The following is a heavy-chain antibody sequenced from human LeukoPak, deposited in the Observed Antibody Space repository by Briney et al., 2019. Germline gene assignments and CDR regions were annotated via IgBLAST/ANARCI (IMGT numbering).Heavy chain of an antibody. V-gene: IGHV3-7*04. CDR2: IKQDGSEK. Sequence: PGGSLRLSCAASGFSFRSYAMSWVRQAPGKGLEWVAKIKQDGSEKYYVDSVKGRFTISRDNAKNSLYLKMNSLRAEDTAVYYCARGSFGLWGQGTLVTVSS. CDR1: GFSFRSYA. J-gene: IGHJ5*02. CDR3: ARGSFGL.